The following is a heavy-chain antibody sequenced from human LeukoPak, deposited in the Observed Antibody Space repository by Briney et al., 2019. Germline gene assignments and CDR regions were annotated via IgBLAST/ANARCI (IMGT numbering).Heavy chain of an antibody. D-gene: IGHD3-22*01. Sequence: PLETLSLTCTVSGGSISSSSYYWGWIRQPPGKGLEWIGSIYYSGSTYYNPSLKSRVTISVDTSKNQFSLKLSSVTAADTAVYYCARGRYYYDSSGYFFFDYWGQGTLVTVSS. V-gene: IGHV4-39*01. CDR3: ARGRYYYDSSGYFFFDY. CDR2: IYYSGST. J-gene: IGHJ4*02. CDR1: GGSISSSSYY.